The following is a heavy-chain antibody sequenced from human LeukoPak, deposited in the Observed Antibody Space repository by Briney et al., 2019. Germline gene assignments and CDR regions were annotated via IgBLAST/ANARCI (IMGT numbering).Heavy chain of an antibody. CDR3: ARGCRYCSSTSVGYYYMDV. Sequence: GASVKVSCKASGYTFTSYGISWVRQAPGQGLEWMGWISAYNGNTNYAQKLQGRVTMTTDTSTSTAYMELRSLRSDDTAVYYCARGCRYCSSTSVGYYYMDVWGKGTTVTVSS. CDR2: ISAYNGNT. J-gene: IGHJ6*03. V-gene: IGHV1-18*01. D-gene: IGHD2-2*01. CDR1: GYTFTSYG.